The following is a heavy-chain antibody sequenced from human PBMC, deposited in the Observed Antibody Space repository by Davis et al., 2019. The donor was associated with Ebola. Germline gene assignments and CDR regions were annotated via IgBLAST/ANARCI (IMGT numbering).Heavy chain of an antibody. J-gene: IGHJ6*02. CDR2: IKQDGSEQ. CDR3: AKDRRLYDYYYGMDV. Sequence: GESLKISCAASGFTFSSHWMSWVRQAPGKGLEWVANIKQDGSEQYYMDSVKGRFTISRDNAKNSLYLQMNSLRVEDTALYYCAKDRRLYDYYYGMDVWGQGTTVTVSS. V-gene: IGHV3-7*03. D-gene: IGHD2-2*02. CDR1: GFTFSSHW.